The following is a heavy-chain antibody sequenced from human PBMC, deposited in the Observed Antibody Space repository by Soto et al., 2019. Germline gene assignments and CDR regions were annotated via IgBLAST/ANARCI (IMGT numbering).Heavy chain of an antibody. CDR3: ARTMDYYYGRGSGNGHGV. D-gene: IGHD3-10*02. Sequence: QVRLVQSGAEVKEPGDSVRVSCEASGYTFTAYHIHWVRQAPGQGLEWMGWINPKFGDTGYAQDFQVRGSMPSDMSISTVYMELSRLTSDDTAIYYCARTMDYYYGRGSGNGHGVWGQGTTVTVFS. J-gene: IGHJ6*02. CDR1: GYTFTAYH. V-gene: IGHV1-2*02. CDR2: INPKFGDT.